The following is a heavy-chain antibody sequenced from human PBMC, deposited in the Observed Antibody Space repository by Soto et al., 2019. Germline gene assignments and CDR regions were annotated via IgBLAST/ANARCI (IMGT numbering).Heavy chain of an antibody. J-gene: IGHJ4*02. CDR1: GESFSGYI. CDR3: ARGLITGSHYSGGWYYFDS. Sequence: QVQLQQSGAGLLKPSETLSLTCAVYGESFSGYIWTWIRQTPGKVLQWIGQINHSGSASYNPSLKSRVTISVHTSNSQFSLELRSVTAADTAVYYCARGLITGSHYSGGWYYFDSWGQGTQGTVSS. CDR2: INHSGSA. D-gene: IGHD6-19*01. V-gene: IGHV4-34*01.